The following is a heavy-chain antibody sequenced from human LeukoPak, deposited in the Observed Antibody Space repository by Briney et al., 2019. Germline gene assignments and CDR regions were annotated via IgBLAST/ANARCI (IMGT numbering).Heavy chain of an antibody. V-gene: IGHV1-18*01. CDR3: ARNLWFGESSDAFDM. CDR1: GYTFTSYG. CDR2: ISAYNGNT. D-gene: IGHD3-10*01. J-gene: IGHJ3*02. Sequence: EASVKVSCKASGYTFTSYGISWVRQAPGQGLEWMGWISAYNGNTNYAQKLQGRVTMTRDTSISTAYMDMSSLRSDDTAVYYCARNLWFGESSDAFDMWGQGTMVTVSS.